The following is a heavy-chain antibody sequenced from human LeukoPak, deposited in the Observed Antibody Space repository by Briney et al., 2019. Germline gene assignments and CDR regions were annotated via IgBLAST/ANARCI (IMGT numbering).Heavy chain of an antibody. V-gene: IGHV1-18*01. D-gene: IGHD2-21*02. CDR1: GYTFTNYG. J-gene: IGHJ5*02. CDR2: ISANNGET. CDR3: ARDACVSCGGDCCHDP. Sequence: GASVKVSCKASGYTFTNYGISWVRQAPRQGLEWMAWISANNGETRYAQKFQGRVILTTDTPTTTAYMELRNLRSDDTAVYYCARDACVSCGGDCCHDPWGQGTLVTVSS.